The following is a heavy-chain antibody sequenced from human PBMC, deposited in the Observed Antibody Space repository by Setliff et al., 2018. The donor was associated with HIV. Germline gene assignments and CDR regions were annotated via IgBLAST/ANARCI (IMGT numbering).Heavy chain of an antibody. CDR2: LFHTGDT. CDR3: ARGGVTAVWDLTD. CDR1: GASFTDHY. Sequence: SETLSLTCIVSGASFTDHYWGWIRQPPGKGLEWIGYLFHTGDTDYNPSLESRVTISVDRSKNQFSLQLTSVTAADTAVYYCARGGVTAVWDLTDWGQGILVTVSS. V-gene: IGHV4-59*11. J-gene: IGHJ4*02. D-gene: IGHD2-21*02.